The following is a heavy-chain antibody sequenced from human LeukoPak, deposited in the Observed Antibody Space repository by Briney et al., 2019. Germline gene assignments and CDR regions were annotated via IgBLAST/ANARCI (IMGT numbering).Heavy chain of an antibody. CDR1: GYTFTSYG. V-gene: IGHV1-8*01. Sequence: ASVKVSCKASGYTFTSYGINWVRQATGQGLEWMGWMNPNSGNTGYAQKFQGRVAMTRNTSISTAYMELSSLRSEDTAVYYCARGAPRGYSSSWVRWGQGTMVTVSS. CDR3: ARGAPRGYSSSWVR. CDR2: MNPNSGNT. D-gene: IGHD6-13*01. J-gene: IGHJ3*01.